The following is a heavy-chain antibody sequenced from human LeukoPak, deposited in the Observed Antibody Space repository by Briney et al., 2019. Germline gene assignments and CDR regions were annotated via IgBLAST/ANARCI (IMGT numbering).Heavy chain of an antibody. D-gene: IGHD3-10*01. V-gene: IGHV3-33*01. CDR3: ARDGAVGRPIDP. CDR1: GFTFKTYG. CDR2: IWSDGNQK. Sequence: GGSLRLSCVASGFTFKTYGFHWVRQPPGKGLEWVAVIWSDGNQKYYAESLKGRFTISRDDSKNTLYLQMNSLSVEDTAVYYCARDGAVGRPIDPWGQGTLVTVSS. J-gene: IGHJ5*02.